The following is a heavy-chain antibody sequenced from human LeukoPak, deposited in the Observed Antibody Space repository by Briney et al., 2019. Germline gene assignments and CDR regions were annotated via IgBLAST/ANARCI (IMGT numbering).Heavy chain of an antibody. D-gene: IGHD2-21*02. J-gene: IGHJ4*02. Sequence: AGSLKVSCKASGYTFTSYGISWVRQAPGQGLEWMGWIRAYNGNTNYAQNLQGRVTMTTDTSTSTAYMELRSLRSDDTAVYYCASSGGVVTAPLPRYWGQGTLVTPPS. CDR2: IRAYNGNT. CDR1: GYTFTSYG. CDR3: ASSGGVVTAPLPRY. V-gene: IGHV1-18*01.